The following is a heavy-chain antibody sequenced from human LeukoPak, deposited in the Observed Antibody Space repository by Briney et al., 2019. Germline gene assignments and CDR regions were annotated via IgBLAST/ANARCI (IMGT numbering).Heavy chain of an antibody. CDR3: ARDTGYYKKGYFDY. D-gene: IGHD3-9*01. Sequence: PGGSLRLSCAASGFTFSSYGMHWVRQAPGKGLEWVAFIRYDGSNKYYADSVKGRFTISRDNSKNTLYLQMNSLRAEDTAVYYCARDTGYYKKGYFDYWGQGTLVTVSS. J-gene: IGHJ4*02. CDR1: GFTFSSYG. CDR2: IRYDGSNK. V-gene: IGHV3-30*02.